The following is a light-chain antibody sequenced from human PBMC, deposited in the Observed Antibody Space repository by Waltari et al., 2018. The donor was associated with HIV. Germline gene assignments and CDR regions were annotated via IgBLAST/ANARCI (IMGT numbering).Light chain of an antibody. CDR3: QAWDSSTVL. J-gene: IGLJ2*01. CDR2: QDN. Sequence: SYELTQPPSVSVSPRQTATITCSGATSGDTYAFWYQQRPGQSPVLFIYQDNKRPFGIPERFSGSKSGNTATLTISGTQAMDEADYFCQAWDSSTVLFGGGTKLTVL. CDR1: TSGDTY. V-gene: IGLV3-1*01.